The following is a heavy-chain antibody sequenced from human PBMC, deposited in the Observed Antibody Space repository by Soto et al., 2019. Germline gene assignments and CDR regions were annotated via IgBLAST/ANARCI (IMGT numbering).Heavy chain of an antibody. Sequence: PSETLSLTCTVSGGSISRYYWSWIRQPPGKRLESIGYIYYSGSTNYNPSLKSRVTISVDTSKNQFSLKLPSVTAADTAVYYCARRAAAAGTPFDYWGQGTLVTVSS. CDR3: ARRAAAAGTPFDY. D-gene: IGHD6-13*01. CDR2: IYYSGST. CDR1: GGSISRYY. J-gene: IGHJ4*02. V-gene: IGHV4-59*01.